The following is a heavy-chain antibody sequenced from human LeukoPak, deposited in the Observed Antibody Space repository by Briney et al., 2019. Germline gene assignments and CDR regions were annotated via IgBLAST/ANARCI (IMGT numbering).Heavy chain of an antibody. J-gene: IGHJ4*02. CDR3: ASLAYYYGSGSPIEARY. CDR1: GGSISSGGYY. D-gene: IGHD3-10*01. CDR2: IYYSGST. V-gene: IGHV4-39*01. Sequence: SSQTLSLTCTVSGGSISSGGYYWSWIRQPPGKGLEWIGSIYYSGSTYYNPSLKSRVTISVDTSKNQFFLKLSSVTAADTAVYYCASLAYYYGSGSPIEARYWGQGTLVTVSS.